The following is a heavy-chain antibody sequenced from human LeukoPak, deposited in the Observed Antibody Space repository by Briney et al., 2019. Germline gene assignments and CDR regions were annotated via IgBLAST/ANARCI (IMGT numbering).Heavy chain of an antibody. CDR1: GYTFTSYY. CDR3: ARVAAEVVGVPGAIGFWWLRRDYYYMDV. D-gene: IGHD2-2*02. J-gene: IGHJ6*03. CDR2: INPSGGST. V-gene: IGHV1-46*01. Sequence: ASVKVSCKASGYTFTSYYMHWVRQAPGEGLEWMGIINPSGGSTSYAQKFQGRVTMTRDMSTSTVYMELSGPRSEDTAVYYCARVAAEVVGVPGAIGFWWLRRDYYYMDVWGKGTTVTVSS.